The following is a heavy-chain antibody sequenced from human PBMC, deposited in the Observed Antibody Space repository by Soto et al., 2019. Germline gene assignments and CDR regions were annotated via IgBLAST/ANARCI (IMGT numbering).Heavy chain of an antibody. V-gene: IGHV1-46*01. Sequence: QVQLVQSGAEVKKPGASVKVSCKASGDTFTDYYIHWVRQAPGPGLEWMGTVNPNGGHTTYAQHFLGRMTMTRDTSTSTLYMEKPRLTSEDAATYYCARGGHVVVVTAALDYWGQGTLVTVSS. D-gene: IGHD2-21*02. J-gene: IGHJ4*02. CDR2: VNPNGGHT. CDR3: ARGGHVVVVTAALDY. CDR1: GDTFTDYY.